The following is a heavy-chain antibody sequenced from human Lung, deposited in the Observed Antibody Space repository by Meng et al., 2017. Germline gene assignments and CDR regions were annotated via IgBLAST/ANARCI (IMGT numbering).Heavy chain of an antibody. CDR1: GGTFSSSA. CDR3: ARALGLTTMMTY. J-gene: IGHJ4*02. D-gene: IGHD3-22*01. V-gene: IGHV1-69*01. CDR2: IIPLFDTT. Sequence: QLQLGQAGAEVKKPGSSVKVSCKASGGTFSSSAISWVRQAPGQGLEWMGGIIPLFDTTHYAQNFQGRVSITADESTRTAYMELSSLRSEDTAVYYCARALGLTTMMTYWGQGTLVTVSS.